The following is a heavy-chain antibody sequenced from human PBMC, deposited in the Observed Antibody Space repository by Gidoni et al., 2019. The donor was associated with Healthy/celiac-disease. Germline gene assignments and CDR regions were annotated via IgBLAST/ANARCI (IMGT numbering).Heavy chain of an antibody. D-gene: IGHD5-18*01. V-gene: IGHV3-64D*09. CDR3: VRSLGYSYGLGPDY. Sequence: EVQLVESGGGLVQPGGSLRLSCSASGFTFSSYAMHWVRQAPGKGLEYVSAISSNGGSTYYADSVKGRFTISRDNSKNTLYLQMSSLRAEDTAVYYCVRSLGYSYGLGPDYWGQGTLVTVSS. J-gene: IGHJ4*02. CDR2: ISSNGGST. CDR1: GFTFSSYA.